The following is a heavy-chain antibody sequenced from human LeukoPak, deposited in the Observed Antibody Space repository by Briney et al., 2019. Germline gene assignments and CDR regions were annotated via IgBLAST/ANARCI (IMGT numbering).Heavy chain of an antibody. J-gene: IGHJ4*02. Sequence: SSVKVSYKLSGYTLTQLSMLWVRQAPGKGLEWMGGFDPEDVETIYAQKLQRRVTMTEDTSTDTASMELSSLRSEDTAVYYCATVRGYSGYDYYFDYWGQGTLVTVSS. CDR3: ATVRGYSGYDYYFDY. V-gene: IGHV1-24*01. CDR1: GYTLTQLS. CDR2: FDPEDVET. D-gene: IGHD5-12*01.